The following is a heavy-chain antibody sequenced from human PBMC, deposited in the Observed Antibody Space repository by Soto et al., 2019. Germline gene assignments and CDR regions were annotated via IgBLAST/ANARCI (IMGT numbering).Heavy chain of an antibody. D-gene: IGHD3-3*01. J-gene: IGHJ3*02. V-gene: IGHV5-51*01. CDR2: IYPGDSDT. Sequence: GESLKISCKGSGYSFTSYWIGWVRQMPGKGLEWMGIIYPGDSDTRYSPSFQGQVTISADKSISTAYLQWSSLKASDTAMYYCARRGTNIGDTIFGVVIMGAFDIWGQGTMVTGS. CDR3: ARRGTNIGDTIFGVVIMGAFDI. CDR1: GYSFTSYW.